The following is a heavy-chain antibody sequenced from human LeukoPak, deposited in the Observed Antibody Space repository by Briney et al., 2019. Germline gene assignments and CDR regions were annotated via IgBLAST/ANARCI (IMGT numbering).Heavy chain of an antibody. CDR3: ATGTSSTYFDF. CDR2: LYRGGDT. D-gene: IGHD6-13*01. J-gene: IGHJ4*02. Sequence: GGSLRLSCAASGFTVSSNYMNWVRQAPWKGLEWVSVLYRGGDTYYADSVKGRFTISRDNSKNTLYLQMNSLRAEDTAVYYCATGTSSTYFDFWGQGTLVTVSS. CDR1: GFTVSSNY. V-gene: IGHV3-66*01.